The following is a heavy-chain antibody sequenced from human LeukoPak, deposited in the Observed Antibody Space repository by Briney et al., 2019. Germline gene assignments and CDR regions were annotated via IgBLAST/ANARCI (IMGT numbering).Heavy chain of an antibody. CDR2: ISSDGSNK. CDR3: DPHDSSSHF. V-gene: IGHV3-30*09. CDR1: GFIFSSYA. J-gene: IGHJ4*02. Sequence: PGRSLRLSCAASGFIFSSYAMHWVRQAPGKGLEWVAFISSDGSNKYYADSVKGRFAISRDNSKNTLYLQMNSLRDEDTAVYYCDPHDSSSHFWGQGTLVTVSS. D-gene: IGHD6-6*01.